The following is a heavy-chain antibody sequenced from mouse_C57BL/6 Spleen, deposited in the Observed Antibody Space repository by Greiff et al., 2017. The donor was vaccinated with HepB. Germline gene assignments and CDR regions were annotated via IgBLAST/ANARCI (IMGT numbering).Heavy chain of an antibody. CDR1: GYTFTDYE. CDR3: TKFSDYYDYDGFAY. V-gene: IGHV1-15*01. J-gene: IGHJ3*01. D-gene: IGHD2-4*01. Sequence: QVQLQQSGAELVRPGASVTLSCKASGYTFTDYEMHWVKQTPVHGLEWIGAIDPETGGTAYNQKFKGKAILTADKSSGTAYMELRSLTSEDSAVYYCTKFSDYYDYDGFAYWGQGTLVTVSA. CDR2: IDPETGGT.